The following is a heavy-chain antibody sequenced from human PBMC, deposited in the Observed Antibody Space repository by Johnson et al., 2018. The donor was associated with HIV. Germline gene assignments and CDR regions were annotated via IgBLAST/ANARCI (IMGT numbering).Heavy chain of an antibody. V-gene: IGHV3-66*01. Sequence: VLLVESGGGLVQPGGSLRLSCAASGFTVNSNYINWVRQAPGKGLECVSGIYSGGRTYYADSVEGRFTISRDNSKNTLYLQMNSLRAEDTAVYFCARDRRYYDSSGYYHDAFDIWGQGTMVTVSS. D-gene: IGHD3-22*01. J-gene: IGHJ3*02. CDR1: GFTVNSNY. CDR2: IYSGGRT. CDR3: ARDRRYYDSSGYYHDAFDI.